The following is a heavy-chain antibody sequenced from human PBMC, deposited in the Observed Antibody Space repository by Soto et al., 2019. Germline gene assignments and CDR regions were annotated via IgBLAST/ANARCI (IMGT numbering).Heavy chain of an antibody. CDR2: IKPDGSQK. J-gene: IGHJ3*01. CDR3: ARGESGDISGPFSDAFDL. V-gene: IGHV3-7*04. D-gene: IGHD3-22*01. Sequence: EVQLVESGGGLVQPGGSLRLSCAASGFTFSSYWMSWVRQAPGKGLEWVANIKPDGSQKWYVDSVKGRFTISRDNAKSSLSVRQDRRRAEDTAVYYCARGESGDISGPFSDAFDLWGQGTMVTVSS. CDR1: GFTFSSYW.